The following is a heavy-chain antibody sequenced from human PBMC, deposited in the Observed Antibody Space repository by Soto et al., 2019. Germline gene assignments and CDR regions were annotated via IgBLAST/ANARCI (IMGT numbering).Heavy chain of an antibody. CDR3: AISTEVGCSGGSCYWLDP. V-gene: IGHV1-24*01. D-gene: IGHD2-15*01. CDR2: FDPEDGET. J-gene: IGHJ5*02. Sequence: ASVKVSCKVSGYTLTELSMHWVRQAPGKGLEWMGGFDPEDGETIYAQKFQGRVTMTEDTSTDTAYMELSSLRSEDTAVYYFAISTEVGCSGGSCYWLDPWGQGTLVTVSS. CDR1: GYTLTELS.